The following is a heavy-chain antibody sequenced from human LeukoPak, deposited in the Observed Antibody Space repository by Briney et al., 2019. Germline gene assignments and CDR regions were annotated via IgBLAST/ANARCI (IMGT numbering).Heavy chain of an antibody. Sequence: ASVKVSCKASGYTFTGYYMHWVRHAPGQGLEWMGWINPNSGGTNFAQKFQGRVTLTRDTSISTAYMELGRLRSDEPAVYCCARVRSRWASGLWYWGQGTLVTVSS. CDR3: ARVRSRWASGLWY. V-gene: IGHV1-2*02. CDR1: GYTFTGYY. J-gene: IGHJ4*02. D-gene: IGHD3-10*01. CDR2: INPNSGGT.